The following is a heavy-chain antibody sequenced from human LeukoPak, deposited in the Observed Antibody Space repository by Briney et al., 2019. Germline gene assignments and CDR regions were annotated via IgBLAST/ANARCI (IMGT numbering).Heavy chain of an antibody. CDR3: AKEVAAGRKGIDY. Sequence: GGSLRLSCAASGFTFSSYAMGWVRRAPGKGLEWVSGITGSGGGTYSADSVKGRFTISRDSSSSTLFLQVKSLRAEDTATYYCAKEVAAGRKGIDYWGQGILVTVSS. D-gene: IGHD6-13*01. J-gene: IGHJ4*02. CDR2: ITGSGGGT. V-gene: IGHV3-23*01. CDR1: GFTFSSYA.